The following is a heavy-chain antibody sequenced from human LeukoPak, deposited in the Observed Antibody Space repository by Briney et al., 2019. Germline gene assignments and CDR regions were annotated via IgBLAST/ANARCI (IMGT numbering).Heavy chain of an antibody. V-gene: IGHV4-34*01. CDR3: ARRCYYGFSDAPFFDY. Sequence: SETLSLTCAVYGGSFSGYYWSWIRQPPGKGLEWIGEINHSGSTNYNPSLKSRVTISVDTSKNQFSLKLSSVTAADTAVYYCARRCYYGFSDAPFFDYWGQGTLVTVSS. CDR1: GGSFSGYY. CDR2: INHSGST. J-gene: IGHJ4*02. D-gene: IGHD3-10*01.